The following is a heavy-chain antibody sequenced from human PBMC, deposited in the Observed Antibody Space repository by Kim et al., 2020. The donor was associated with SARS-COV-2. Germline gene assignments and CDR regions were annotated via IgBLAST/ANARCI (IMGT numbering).Heavy chain of an antibody. Sequence: GGSLRLSCAASGFTFSSYAMSWVRQAPGKGLEWVSAISGSGGSTYYADSVKGRFTISRDNSKNTLYLQMNSLRAEDTAVYYCAKGSGLLWFGELLGAFDIWGQGTMVTVSS. V-gene: IGHV3-23*01. CDR2: ISGSGGST. D-gene: IGHD3-10*01. CDR3: AKGSGLLWFGELLGAFDI. J-gene: IGHJ3*02. CDR1: GFTFSSYA.